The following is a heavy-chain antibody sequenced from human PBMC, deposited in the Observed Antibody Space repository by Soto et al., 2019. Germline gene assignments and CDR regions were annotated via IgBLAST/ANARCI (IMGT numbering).Heavy chain of an antibody. V-gene: IGHV4-4*07. Sequence: QVQLQESGPGLVKPSESLSLTCTVSGGSIGNYYWAWIRQSAGKGLEWIGRIYTSGRTHYNPSLTGRVTMSIDTINNQFSLRLTSVTAADTAMYYCARDYDVNTALDYWYFDLWGRGTLVTVSS. J-gene: IGHJ2*01. D-gene: IGHD5-18*01. CDR1: GGSIGNYY. CDR2: IYTSGRT. CDR3: ARDYDVNTALDYWYFDL.